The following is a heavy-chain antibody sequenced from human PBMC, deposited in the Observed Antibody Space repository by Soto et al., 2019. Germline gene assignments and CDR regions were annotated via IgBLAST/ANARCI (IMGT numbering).Heavy chain of an antibody. J-gene: IGHJ6*02. CDR2: ISAYNGNT. CDR3: ARGGPGIFGVVHPTGYEPGMDV. CDR1: GYTFTSYG. D-gene: IGHD3-3*01. V-gene: IGHV1-18*01. Sequence: QVQLVQSGAEEKKPGASVKVSCKASGYTFTSYGISWVRQAPGQGLEWMGWISAYNGNTNYAQKLQGRVTMTTDTSTSTAYMELRSLRSDDTAVYYCARGGPGIFGVVHPTGYEPGMDVWGQGTTVTVSS.